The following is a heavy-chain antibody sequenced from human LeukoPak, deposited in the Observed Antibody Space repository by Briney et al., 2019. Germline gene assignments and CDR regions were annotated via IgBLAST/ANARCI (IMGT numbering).Heavy chain of an antibody. V-gene: IGHV5-51*01. D-gene: IGHD3-22*01. CDR3: ARETDQFYSEKIGYYRNFDY. Sequence: GASLKISCTGSGSPFSNYWIGWVRQMPGEGLEWMGIIYPGDSNTIYTPSFQGQVTISADKSISTAYLHWNNLRASDTAMYYCARETDQFYSEKIGYYRNFDYWGQGTLVAVSS. J-gene: IGHJ4*02. CDR2: IYPGDSNT. CDR1: GSPFSNYW.